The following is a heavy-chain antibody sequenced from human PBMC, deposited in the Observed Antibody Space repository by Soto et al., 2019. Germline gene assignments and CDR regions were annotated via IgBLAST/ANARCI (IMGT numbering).Heavy chain of an antibody. CDR1: GGTFSSYA. Sequence: SVKVSCKASGGTFSSYAISWVRQAPGQRLEWLGGIIPIFGTANYAQKFQGRATITADESTSTVFMELSSLRSEDTAVYYCARDPYYYSSGSYYNPTWFDPWGQGTLVIVSS. CDR3: ARDPYYYSSGSYYNPTWFDP. V-gene: IGHV1-69*13. J-gene: IGHJ5*02. D-gene: IGHD3-10*01. CDR2: IIPIFGTA.